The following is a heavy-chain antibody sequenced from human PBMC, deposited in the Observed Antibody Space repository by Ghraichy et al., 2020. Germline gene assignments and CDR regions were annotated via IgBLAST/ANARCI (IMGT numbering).Heavy chain of an antibody. D-gene: IGHD1-26*01. V-gene: IGHV3-23*01. CDR1: GFTFSSYA. CDR2: VSPGGGGT. J-gene: IGHJ4*02. CDR3: AKDGRGVGDTAPHEYFDY. Sequence: GGSLRLSCAASGFTFSSYAMNWVRQAPGEGLEWVSAVSPGGGGTWYADSVRGRFTISRDNSRNTVHLQMSSLRAEDTGVYYCAKDGRGVGDTAPHEYFDYWGQGTRVTVSS.